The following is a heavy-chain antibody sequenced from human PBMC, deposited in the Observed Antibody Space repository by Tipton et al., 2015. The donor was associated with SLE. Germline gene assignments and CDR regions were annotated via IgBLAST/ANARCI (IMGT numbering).Heavy chain of an antibody. J-gene: IGHJ2*01. Sequence: TLSLTCTVSGGSISSYYWSWIRQPAGKGLEWIGRIYTSGSINYNPSLKSRVTMSVDMSKNQFSLKLNSVTAADTAVYYCARVLWFGEADWYFDLWGRGTLVTVSS. CDR1: GGSISSYY. D-gene: IGHD3-10*01. V-gene: IGHV4-4*07. CDR2: IYTSGSI. CDR3: ARVLWFGEADWYFDL.